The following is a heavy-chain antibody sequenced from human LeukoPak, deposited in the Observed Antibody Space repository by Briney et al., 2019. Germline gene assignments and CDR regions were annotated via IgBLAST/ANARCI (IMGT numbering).Heavy chain of an antibody. CDR1: GGTFSSHV. Sequence: GASVKVSCKASGGTFSSHVFSWVRQAPGQGLEWMGGIIPIFRTANYAQKFQGRLTITADKSTSTAYMELRSLRSDDTAVYYCARDQRRFYGSGSYYWGQGTLVTVPS. CDR3: ARDQRRFYGSGSYY. CDR2: IIPIFRTA. V-gene: IGHV1-69*06. D-gene: IGHD3-10*01. J-gene: IGHJ4*02.